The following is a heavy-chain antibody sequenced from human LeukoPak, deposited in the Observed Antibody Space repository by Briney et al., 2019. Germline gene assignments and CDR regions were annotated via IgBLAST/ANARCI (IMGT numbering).Heavy chain of an antibody. J-gene: IGHJ4*02. V-gene: IGHV5-51*01. Sequence: GESLQISCKGSGYSFTIYWIGWVRQMPGKGLEWMGIIYPGDSDTRYSPSFQGQVTISADWSISTAYLQWSSLKASDTAMYYCARGRRAASGPSTLFDYWGQGTLVTVSS. D-gene: IGHD6-25*01. CDR2: IYPGDSDT. CDR3: ARGRRAASGPSTLFDY. CDR1: GYSFTIYW.